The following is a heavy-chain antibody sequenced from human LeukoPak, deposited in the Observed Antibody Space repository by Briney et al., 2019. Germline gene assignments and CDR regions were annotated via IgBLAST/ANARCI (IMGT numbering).Heavy chain of an antibody. V-gene: IGHV3-15*01. CDR2: IKSKTDGGTT. CDR1: GFTFSNAW. Sequence: GGSLRLSCAASGFTFSNAWMSWVRQAPGKGLEWVGRIKSKTDGGTTDYAAPVKGRLTISRDDSKNALYLQMNSLKTEDTAVYYCTTVIITMVRGVIHFDYWGQGTLVTVSS. D-gene: IGHD3-10*01. J-gene: IGHJ4*02. CDR3: TTVIITMVRGVIHFDY.